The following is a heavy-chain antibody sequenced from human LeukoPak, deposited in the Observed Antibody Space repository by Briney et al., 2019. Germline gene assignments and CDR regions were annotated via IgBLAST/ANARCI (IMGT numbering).Heavy chain of an antibody. CDR1: GGTFSSYA. Sequence: ASVKVSCKASGGTFSSYAISWVRQAPGQGLEWMGGIIPIFGTANYAQKFQGRVTITTDESTSTAYMELSSLRSEDTAVYYCARSRAGRYYYGSGTEGFFFDYWGQGTLVTVSS. CDR2: IIPIFGTA. D-gene: IGHD3-10*01. J-gene: IGHJ4*02. V-gene: IGHV1-69*05. CDR3: ARSRAGRYYYGSGTEGFFFDY.